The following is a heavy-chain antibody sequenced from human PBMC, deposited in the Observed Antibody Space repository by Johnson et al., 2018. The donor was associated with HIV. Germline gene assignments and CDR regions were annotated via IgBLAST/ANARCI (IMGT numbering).Heavy chain of an antibody. J-gene: IGHJ3*02. D-gene: IGHD2-21*01. CDR1: GFTFSSYA. CDR2: ISYDGSNN. CDR3: ARVTRDCGGDCYLDAFDI. Sequence: QVQLVESGGGVVQPGRSLRLSCAASGFTFSSYAMHWVRQAPGKGLEWVAVISYDGSNNYYADSVKGRFTIARDISKNTLYLQMNSLRTEDTAVYYCARVTRDCGGDCYLDAFDIWGQGTRVTVSS. V-gene: IGHV3-30*04.